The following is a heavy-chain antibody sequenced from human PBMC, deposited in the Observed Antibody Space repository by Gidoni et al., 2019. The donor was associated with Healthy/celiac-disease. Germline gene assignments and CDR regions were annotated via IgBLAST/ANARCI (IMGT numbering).Heavy chain of an antibody. CDR2: ISYDGSNK. J-gene: IGHJ6*03. V-gene: IGHV3-30*18. CDR3: AKDYCSSTSCYDYYYYYMDV. CDR1: GFTFSSYG. Sequence: QVQLVESGGGVVQPGRSLRRSCAASGFTFSSYGMHWVRQAPGKGLEWVAVISYDGSNKYYADSVKGRFTISRDNSKNKLYLQMNSLRAEDTALYYCAKDYCSSTSCYDYYYYYMDVWGKGTTVTVSS. D-gene: IGHD2-2*01.